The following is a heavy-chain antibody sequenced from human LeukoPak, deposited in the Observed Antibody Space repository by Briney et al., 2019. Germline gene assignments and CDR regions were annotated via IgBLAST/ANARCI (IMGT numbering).Heavy chain of an antibody. CDR3: ARDLRWELLPEAWDPFDY. D-gene: IGHD1-26*01. CDR2: ISSSGSTI. V-gene: IGHV3-11*01. J-gene: IGHJ4*02. Sequence: KSGGSLRLSCAASGFTFSDYYMSWIRQAPGKGLEWVSYISSSGSTIYYADSVKGRFTISRDNAKNSLYLQMNSLRAEDTAVYYCARDLRWELLPEAWDPFDYWGQGTLVTVSS. CDR1: GFTFSDYY.